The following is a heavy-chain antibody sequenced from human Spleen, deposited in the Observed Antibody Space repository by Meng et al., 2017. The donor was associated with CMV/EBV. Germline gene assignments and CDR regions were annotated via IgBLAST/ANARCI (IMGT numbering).Heavy chain of an antibody. CDR3: ARHYSGSYLFDL. CDR1: GESFSTYY. Sequence: SETLSLTCAVYGESFSTYYWSWIRQPPGKGLEWIGSIYYGGSTYYTPSLKSRVAISVDTSKNQFSLRLNSVTVADTAVYYCARHYSGSYLFDLWGRGTLVTVSS. D-gene: IGHD1-26*01. V-gene: IGHV4-59*08. J-gene: IGHJ2*01. CDR2: IYYGGST.